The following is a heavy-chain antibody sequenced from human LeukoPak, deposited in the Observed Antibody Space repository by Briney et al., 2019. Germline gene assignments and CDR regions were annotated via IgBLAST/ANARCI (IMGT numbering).Heavy chain of an antibody. V-gene: IGHV4-38-2*01. J-gene: IGHJ4*02. CDR3: ARHYDYVWGSYRYEDY. Sequence: SETLSLTCAVSGYSISSGYYWGWSRPPPGKGLEWIGSIYHSGSTYYNPSLKSRVTISVDTSKNQFSLKLSSVTAADTAVYYCARHYDYVWGSYRYEDYWGQGTLVTVST. D-gene: IGHD3-16*02. CDR1: GYSISSGYY. CDR2: IYHSGST.